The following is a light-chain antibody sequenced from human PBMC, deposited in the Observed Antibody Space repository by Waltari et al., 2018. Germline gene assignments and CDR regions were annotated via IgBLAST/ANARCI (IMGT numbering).Light chain of an antibody. CDR1: QSVGTS. V-gene: IGKV3-20*01. J-gene: IGKJ1*01. CDR3: QHYVRLPVT. CDR2: GVS. Sequence: EIVLTQSPGTLSLSPGERATLSCRASQSVGTSLAWYRQQKRGQAPRLLIYGVSSRATGISDRFSGSGFGTDFSLTISGLGPEDCAVYYCQHYVRLPVTFGQGTTVEIK.